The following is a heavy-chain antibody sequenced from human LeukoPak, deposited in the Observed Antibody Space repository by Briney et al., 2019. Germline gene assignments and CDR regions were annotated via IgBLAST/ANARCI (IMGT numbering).Heavy chain of an antibody. CDR1: GGSISSYY. CDR3: AKNVNDYYYYYMDV. J-gene: IGHJ6*03. D-gene: IGHD1-1*01. V-gene: IGHV4-4*07. CDR2: IYTSGST. Sequence: PSETLSLTCTVSGGSISSYYWSWIRQPAGEGLGWVGRIYTSGSTNYNPSLKSRVSMSVDTSKHQFSLKLSSVTAADTAVYYCAKNVNDYYYYYMDVWGKGTTVTVSS.